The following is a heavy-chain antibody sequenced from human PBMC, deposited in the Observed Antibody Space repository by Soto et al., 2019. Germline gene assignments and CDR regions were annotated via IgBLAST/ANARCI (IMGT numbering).Heavy chain of an antibody. CDR1: GFSFTNFA. V-gene: IGHV3-23*01. CDR2: IGASGDIT. D-gene: IGHD2-21*02. J-gene: IGHJ4*02. Sequence: PGGSLRLSCAASGFSFTNFAMSWVRQAPGEGLEWVAGIGASGDITWYADSVKGRLSISRDNSKNTLYLQLNSLRFEDTAVYYCAKDDFTDRGDDYFDYWGPGTLVTV. CDR3: AKDDFTDRGDDYFDY.